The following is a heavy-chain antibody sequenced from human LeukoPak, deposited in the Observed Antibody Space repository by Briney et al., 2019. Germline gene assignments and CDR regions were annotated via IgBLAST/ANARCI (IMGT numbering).Heavy chain of an antibody. CDR2: IKQDGSEK. J-gene: IGHJ4*02. D-gene: IGHD3-10*01. CDR3: AREGRPYYYRSGSYSPSDY. Sequence: QPGGSLRLSCAASGFTFSSYWMSWVRQAPGKGLEWVANIKQDGSEKYYVDSVKGRFTISRDNAKNSLYLQMNSLRAEDTAVYYCAREGRPYYYRSGSYSPSDYWGQGTLVTVSS. V-gene: IGHV3-7*01. CDR1: GFTFSSYW.